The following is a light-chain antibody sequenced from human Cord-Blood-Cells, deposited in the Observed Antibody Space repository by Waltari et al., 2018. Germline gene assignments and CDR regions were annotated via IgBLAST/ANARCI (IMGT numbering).Light chain of an antibody. CDR3: QQSYSTPTWT. V-gene: IGKV1-39*01. J-gene: IGKJ1*01. CDR2: AAS. Sequence: IQMTQSPSSLSESVGARATITCRESQSISSYLNWYQQKPGKPPKLLIYAASSLQSGVPSRFSGSGSGTDFTLTISSLQPEDFATYYCQQSYSTPTWTFGQGTKVEIK. CDR1: QSISSY.